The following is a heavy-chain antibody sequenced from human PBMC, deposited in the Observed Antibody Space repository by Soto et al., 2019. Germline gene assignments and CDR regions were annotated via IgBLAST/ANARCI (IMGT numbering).Heavy chain of an antibody. CDR1: GYTFTTYA. J-gene: IGHJ4*02. CDR2: INAGNGKT. D-gene: IGHD2-2*02. Sequence: ASVKVSCKASGYTFTTYAMHWVRQAPGQRREWMGWINAGNGKTKYSQKFQGRVTITRDTSATTGYMDLSSLRSENTAVYYCARAGDYCSTTNCYIIDYWGQGTLVTVSS. V-gene: IGHV1-3*01. CDR3: ARAGDYCSTTNCYIIDY.